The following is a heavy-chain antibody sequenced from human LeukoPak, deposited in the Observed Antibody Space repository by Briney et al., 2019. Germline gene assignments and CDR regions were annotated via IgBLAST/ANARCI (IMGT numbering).Heavy chain of an antibody. CDR2: IYYSGSS. J-gene: IGHJ4*02. CDR1: GGSISSYY. Sequence: SETLSLTCTVSGGSISSYYWSWIRQPPGKGLEWIGYIYYSGSSNYNPSLKSRVTISVDTSKNQFSLKLSSVTAADTAVYYCARDKGDYFDYWGQGTLVTVSS. D-gene: IGHD3-16*01. V-gene: IGHV4-59*01. CDR3: ARDKGDYFDY.